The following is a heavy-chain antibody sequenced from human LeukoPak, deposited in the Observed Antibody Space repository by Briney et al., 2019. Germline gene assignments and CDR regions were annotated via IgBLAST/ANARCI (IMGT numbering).Heavy chain of an antibody. D-gene: IGHD3-10*01. CDR2: IYYSGST. Sequence: SQTLSLTCTVSGGSISSGGYYWSWIRQHPGKGLEWIGYIYYSGSTYYNPSLKSRVTISVDTSKNQFSLKLSSVTAADTAVYYCARGLVRGVIRFDPWGQGTLVTVSS. CDR3: ARGLVRGVIRFDP. J-gene: IGHJ5*02. V-gene: IGHV4-31*03. CDR1: GGSISSGGYY.